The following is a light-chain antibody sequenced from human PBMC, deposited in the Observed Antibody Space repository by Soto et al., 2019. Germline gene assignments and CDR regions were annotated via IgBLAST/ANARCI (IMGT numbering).Light chain of an antibody. J-gene: IGLJ2*01. CDR2: SNN. CDR1: NSNIGSNT. CDR3: AAWDDSLSGPVV. V-gene: IGLV1-44*01. Sequence: QPVLTQPPSASGTPGQRVTISCSGSNSNIGSNTVNWSQQLPGTAPKLLMYSNNHRPSGVPDRFSGSKSGSSASLAISGLQSGDEADSYCAAWDDSLSGPVVFGGGTQVTVL.